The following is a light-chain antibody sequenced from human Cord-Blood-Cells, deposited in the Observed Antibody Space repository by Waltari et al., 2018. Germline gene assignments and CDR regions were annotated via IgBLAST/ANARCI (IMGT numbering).Light chain of an antibody. Sequence: DIQMTQSPSSLSASVGDSVTITCRASQSISSYLIWYQQKPGKAPKLLIYAASSLQSGIASRFSGSGSGTDFTHTISSLQPEDCATYYWRKSYSTPCTVGQGTKLEIK. CDR2: AAS. CDR3: RKSYSTPCT. CDR1: QSISSY. V-gene: IGKV1-39*01. J-gene: IGKJ2*02.